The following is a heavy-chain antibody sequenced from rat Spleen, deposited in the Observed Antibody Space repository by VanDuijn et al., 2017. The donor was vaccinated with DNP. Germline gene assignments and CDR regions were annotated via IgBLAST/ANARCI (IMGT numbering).Heavy chain of an antibody. Sequence: EVQLVESGGGLVQPGRSLIISCTASGFTFSDHNMAWVRQASTKGLEWVAYISSGGGSIYYRDSVKGRFTISRDNAKSTLYLQMDSLRSEDTATYYCASRPPPTRGPFDYWGQGVTVTVSS. CDR1: GFTFSDHN. CDR3: ASRPPPTRGPFDY. D-gene: IGHD1-4*01. V-gene: IGHV5-27*01. CDR2: ISSGGGSI. J-gene: IGHJ2*01.